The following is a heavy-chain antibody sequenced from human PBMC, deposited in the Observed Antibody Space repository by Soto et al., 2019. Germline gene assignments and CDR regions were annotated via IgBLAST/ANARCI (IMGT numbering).Heavy chain of an antibody. CDR3: AREGNLGRWLQPLDF. J-gene: IGHJ4*02. D-gene: IGHD5-12*01. CDR2: IYYSGSI. CDR1: GGSISNRGYY. V-gene: IGHV4-39*07. Sequence: PSETPSLTCTVSGGSISNRGYYWGWIRQPPGKGLEWIGNIYYSGSIKYNPSLKSRVTISLDTSKNQFSLRLISVTAADTAKYFCAREGNLGRWLQPLDFWGQGTLVTVSS.